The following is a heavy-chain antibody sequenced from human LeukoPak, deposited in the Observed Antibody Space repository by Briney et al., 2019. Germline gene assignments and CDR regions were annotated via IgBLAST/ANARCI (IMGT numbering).Heavy chain of an antibody. CDR1: GFTFSNYW. V-gene: IGHV3-74*01. CDR3: ARVSSGSYFGYYYYYMDV. D-gene: IGHD1-26*01. J-gene: IGHJ6*03. CDR2: INSDGSST. Sequence: GGSLRLSCAASGFTFSNYWMHWVRQAPGKGLVWVSRINSDGSSTSYADSVKGRFTISRDNAKNTLYLQMNSLRAEDTAVHYCARVSSGSYFGYYYYYMDVWGKGTTVTVSS.